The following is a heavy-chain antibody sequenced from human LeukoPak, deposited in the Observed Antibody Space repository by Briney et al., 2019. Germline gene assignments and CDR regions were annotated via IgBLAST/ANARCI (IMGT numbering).Heavy chain of an antibody. V-gene: IGHV4-34*01. Sequence: SETLSLTCAVYGGSLSGYYWSWIRQPPGKGLEWIGEINHSGSTNYNPSLKSRVTISVDTSKNQFSLKLSSVTAADTAVYYCARVNTMVQGPWGQGTLVTVSS. J-gene: IGHJ5*02. CDR2: INHSGST. CDR1: GGSLSGYY. D-gene: IGHD3-10*01. CDR3: ARVNTMVQGP.